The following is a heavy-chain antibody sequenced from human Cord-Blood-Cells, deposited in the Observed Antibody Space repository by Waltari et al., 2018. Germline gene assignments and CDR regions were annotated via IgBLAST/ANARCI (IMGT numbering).Heavy chain of an antibody. J-gene: IGHJ4*02. CDR1: GFSLSTSGMR. CDR2: IDWDDDK. Sequence: QVTLKESGPALVKPTQTLTLTCTFSGFSLSTSGMRVSWIRQPPGKALEWLARIDWDDDKFYSTALKTRLTISKDTSKNQVVLTMINMDPVDTATYYCARTNPYSSSWYYFDYWGQGTLVTVSS. D-gene: IGHD6-13*01. V-gene: IGHV2-70*04. CDR3: ARTNPYSSSWYYFDY.